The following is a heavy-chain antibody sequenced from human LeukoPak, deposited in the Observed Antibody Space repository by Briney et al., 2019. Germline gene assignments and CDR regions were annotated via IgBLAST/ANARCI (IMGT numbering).Heavy chain of an antibody. D-gene: IGHD5-12*01. CDR2: INHSGST. V-gene: IGHV4-34*01. CDR3: ATTIRRGYSGYDPGEFDY. J-gene: IGHJ4*02. CDR1: GGSFSGYY. Sequence: SSQTLSLTCAVYGGSFSGYYWSWIRQPPGKGLEWIGEINHSGSTNYNPSLKSRVTISVDTSKNQFSLKLSSVTAADTAVYYCATTIRRGYSGYDPGEFDYWGQGTLVTVSS.